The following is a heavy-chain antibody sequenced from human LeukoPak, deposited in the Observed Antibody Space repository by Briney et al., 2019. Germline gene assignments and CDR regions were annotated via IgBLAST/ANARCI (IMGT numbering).Heavy chain of an antibody. CDR1: GFIVGNNY. Sequence: GGSLRLSCAASGFIVGNNYMSWVRQAPGKGLEWVSAIRGSGDSTYYGDSVKGRFTISRDNSKNTLYLQMNSLRAEDTAVYYCAKTRPLDSSSWSHGDYWGQGTLVTVSS. J-gene: IGHJ4*02. D-gene: IGHD6-13*01. CDR3: AKTRPLDSSSWSHGDY. CDR2: IRGSGDST. V-gene: IGHV3-23*01.